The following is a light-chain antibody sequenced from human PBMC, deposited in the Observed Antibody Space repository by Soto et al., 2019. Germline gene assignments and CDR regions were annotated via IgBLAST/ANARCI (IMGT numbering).Light chain of an antibody. CDR3: QQRSTWPIFT. CDR1: QSVNSC. J-gene: IGKJ3*01. CDR2: DSS. V-gene: IGKV3-11*01. Sequence: EIVLTQSPATLSLSPGERATLSCRASQSVNSCLPWYQQKPGQAPRLLIYDSSNRATGIPARFSGSGSGTDFTLTISSLEPEDFAVYYCQQRSTWPIFTFGPGTKVHIK.